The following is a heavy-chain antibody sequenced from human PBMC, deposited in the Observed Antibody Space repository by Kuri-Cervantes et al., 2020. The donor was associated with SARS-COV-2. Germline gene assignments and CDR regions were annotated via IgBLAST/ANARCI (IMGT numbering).Heavy chain of an antibody. Sequence: GGSLRLSCAASGFTVSSNYMSWVRQAPGKGLEWVSVIYCGGSTYYADSVKSRFTISRDNSKNTLYLQRNSLRAEDTAVYYCARVDRTGGNACVDYWGRGTLVTVSS. V-gene: IGHV3-53*01. D-gene: IGHD4-23*01. CDR3: ARVDRTGGNACVDY. J-gene: IGHJ4*02. CDR1: GFTVSSNY. CDR2: IYCGGST.